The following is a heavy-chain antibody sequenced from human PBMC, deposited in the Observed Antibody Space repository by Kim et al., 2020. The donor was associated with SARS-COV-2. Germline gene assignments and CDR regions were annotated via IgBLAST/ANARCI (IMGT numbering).Heavy chain of an antibody. CDR1: GFTVSSNY. J-gene: IGHJ4*01. D-gene: IGHD6-13*01. V-gene: IGHV3-53*01. CDR3: ARRKIYSSSWYEYDYFDY. CDR2: IYSGGST. Sequence: GGSLRLSCAASGFTVSSNYMSWVRQAPGKGLEWVSVIYSGGSTYYADSVKGRFTISRDNSKNTLYLQMNSLRAEDTAVYYCARRKIYSSSWYEYDYFDYWGQGTLVTVSS.